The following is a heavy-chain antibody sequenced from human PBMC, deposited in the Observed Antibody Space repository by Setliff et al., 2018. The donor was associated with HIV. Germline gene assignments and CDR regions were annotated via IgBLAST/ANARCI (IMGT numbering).Heavy chain of an antibody. D-gene: IGHD2-21*02. CDR1: GYTFSGYY. CDR2: INPNSGDT. CDR3: ARGQYCGGDCYSV. Sequence: ASVKVSCKASGYTFSGYYMHWVRQAPGQGLEWMGWINPNSGDTNYAQKFQGRCTMTRDTSISTAYMELSRLRSADTAVYYCARGQYCGGDCYSVWGQGTLVTVSS. V-gene: IGHV1-2*02. J-gene: IGHJ4*02.